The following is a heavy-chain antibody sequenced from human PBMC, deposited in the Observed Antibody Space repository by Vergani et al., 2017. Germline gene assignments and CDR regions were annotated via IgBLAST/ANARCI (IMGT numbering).Heavy chain of an antibody. CDR3: ARVTPPHLYDY. Sequence: EVQLVESGGGLVQPGGSLRLSCAASGFTVSSNYMSWVRQAPGKGLEWVSVIYSGGSTYYADSVKGRFTISRHNSKNTLYLQMNSLRAEDTAVYYCARVTPPHLYDYWGREPWSPAPQ. CDR1: GFTVSSNY. V-gene: IGHV3-53*04. CDR2: IYSGGST. J-gene: IGHJ4*02. D-gene: IGHD4-23*01.